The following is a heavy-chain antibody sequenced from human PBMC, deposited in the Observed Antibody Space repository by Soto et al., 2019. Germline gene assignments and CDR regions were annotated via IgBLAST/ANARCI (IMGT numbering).Heavy chain of an antibody. CDR2: ISGSGGST. J-gene: IGHJ6*03. V-gene: IGHV3-23*01. CDR1: GFTFSSYA. CDR3: AKSRYCSGGSCITYYYYYMDV. D-gene: IGHD2-15*01. Sequence: GGSLRLSCAASGFTFSSYAMSWVRQAPGKGLEWVSAISGSGGSTYYADSVKGRFTISRDNSKNTLYLQMNSLRAEDTAVYYCAKSRYCSGGSCITYYYYYMDVWGKGTTVTVSS.